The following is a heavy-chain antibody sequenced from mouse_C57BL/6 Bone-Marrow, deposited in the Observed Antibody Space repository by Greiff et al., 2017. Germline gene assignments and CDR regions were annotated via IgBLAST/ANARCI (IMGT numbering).Heavy chain of an antibody. CDR1: GFNIKDDY. CDR2: IDPENGDT. D-gene: IGHD3-2*02. CDR3: TTYSSGTTWFAY. V-gene: IGHV14-4*01. Sequence: EVKLQESGAELVRPGASVKLSCTASGFNIKDDYMHWVKQRPEQGLEWIGWIDPENGDTEYASKFQGKATITADTSSNTAYLQLSSLTSEDTAVYYCTTYSSGTTWFAYWGQGTLVTVSA. J-gene: IGHJ3*01.